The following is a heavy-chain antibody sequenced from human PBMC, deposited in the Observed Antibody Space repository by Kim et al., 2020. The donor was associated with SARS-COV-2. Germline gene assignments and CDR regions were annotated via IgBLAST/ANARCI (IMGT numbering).Heavy chain of an antibody. V-gene: IGHV3-7*01. Sequence: GGSLRLSCAASAFIFRSHWMSWVRQDPGKGLEWLANINEDGSGKYYVDSVKGRFTISRDNAKSSLYLQMNSLRADDTAVYYCARDVKTSPPRFDPWGQGTLVTVSS. CDR2: INEDGSGK. CDR3: ARDVKTSPPRFDP. CDR1: AFIFRSHW. J-gene: IGHJ5*02.